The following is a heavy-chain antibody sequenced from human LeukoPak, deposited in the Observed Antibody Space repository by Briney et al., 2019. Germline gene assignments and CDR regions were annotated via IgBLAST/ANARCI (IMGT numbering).Heavy chain of an antibody. D-gene: IGHD4-17*01. CDR2: MNPNSGNT. J-gene: IGHJ4*02. Sequence: ASVKVSCKATGYTFTSYDINWVRQAPGQGLEWMGWMNPNSGNTGYAQKFQGRVTITRNTSISTAYMELSSLRSEDTAVYYCARGLPRYGDYSPRRYYFDYWGQGTLVTVSP. V-gene: IGHV1-8*03. CDR3: ARGLPRYGDYSPRRYYFDY. CDR1: GYTFTSYD.